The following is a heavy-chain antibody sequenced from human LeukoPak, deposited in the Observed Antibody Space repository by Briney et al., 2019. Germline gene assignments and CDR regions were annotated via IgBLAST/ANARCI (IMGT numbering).Heavy chain of an antibody. V-gene: IGHV4-59*01. CDR2: IYYSGST. D-gene: IGHD4-17*01. CDR3: ARVSYGDYRTAAWGVYYDYLDF. J-gene: IGHJ6*03. CDR1: ARSISSYY. Sequence: PSETLSLTCTVSARSISSYYWSWIRQPPGKGLEWIGYIYYSGSTNYNPSLKTRVPIPVDTPKNQFSLKLSSVTPADTAVYYCARVSYGDYRTAAWGVYYDYLDFWGKGTTVTVSS.